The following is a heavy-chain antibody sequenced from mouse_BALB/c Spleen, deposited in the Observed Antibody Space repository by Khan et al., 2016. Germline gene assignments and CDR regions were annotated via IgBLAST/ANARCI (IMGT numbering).Heavy chain of an antibody. Sequence: VQLQQSGAELVKPGASVKLSCTASGFNIKDTYMHWVKQRPEQGLEWIGRIDPANGNTKYDPKSQGKATITADTSSNTAYLQLSSLTSEDTAVYYCVRSPYDYDVGFAYWGQGTLVSVSA. CDR1: GFNIKDTY. CDR3: VRSPYDYDVGFAY. J-gene: IGHJ3*01. CDR2: IDPANGNT. D-gene: IGHD2-4*01. V-gene: IGHV14-3*02.